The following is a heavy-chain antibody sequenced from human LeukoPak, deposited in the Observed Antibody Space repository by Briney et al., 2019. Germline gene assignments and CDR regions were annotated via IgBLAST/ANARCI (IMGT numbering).Heavy chain of an antibody. D-gene: IGHD1-26*01. CDR3: ARRGHSGSYYTSDY. Sequence: SETLSLTCTVSGGSISTYYWSWIRQPPGKELEWIASIYYSGSTNFNPSLKSRVTISVDTSKNQFSLKLRSVTAADTAVYYCARRGHSGSYYTSDYWGQGTLVAVSS. V-gene: IGHV4-59*01. J-gene: IGHJ4*02. CDR2: IYYSGST. CDR1: GGSISTYY.